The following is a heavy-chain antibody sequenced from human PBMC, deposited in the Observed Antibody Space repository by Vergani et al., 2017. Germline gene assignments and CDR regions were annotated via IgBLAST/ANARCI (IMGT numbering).Heavy chain of an antibody. J-gene: IGHJ6*02. D-gene: IGHD2-8*01. Sequence: EVQLLESGGGLVQPGGSLRLSCAASGFTFSSYAMSWVRQAPGKGLEWVSAISGSGGSTYYEDSVKGRFTISRDNSKNTLYLQMNSLRAEDTAVYYCVTASYCTRRPPHKENNYYCYGMDVWGQGTTVTVSS. CDR2: ISGSGGST. CDR1: GFTFSSYA. CDR3: VTASYCTRRPPHKENNYYCYGMDV. V-gene: IGHV3-23*01.